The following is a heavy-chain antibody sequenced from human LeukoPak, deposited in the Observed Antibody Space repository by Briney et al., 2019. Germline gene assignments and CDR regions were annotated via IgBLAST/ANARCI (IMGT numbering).Heavy chain of an antibody. J-gene: IGHJ4*02. CDR2: IYYSGST. CDR1: GGSISSGDYY. D-gene: IGHD2-8*01. Sequence: SETLSLTCTVSGGSISSGDYYWSWIRQPPGKGLEWIGYIYYSGSTYYNPSLKSRVTISVDTSKNQFSLKVISVTAADTAVYYCARFFVSMVYARGHFDYWGQGTLVTVSS. V-gene: IGHV4-30-4*01. CDR3: ARFFVSMVYARGHFDY.